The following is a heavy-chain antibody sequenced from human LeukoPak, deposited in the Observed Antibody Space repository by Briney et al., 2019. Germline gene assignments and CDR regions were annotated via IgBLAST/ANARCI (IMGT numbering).Heavy chain of an antibody. CDR3: ARITNDAFDI. CDR2: IIPIFGTA. Sequence: GASVKVSCKASGGTFSSYAISWVRQAPGQGLEWMGGIIPIFGTANYAQKFQGRVTITTDESTSTAYMELSSLRSEDTAVYYCARITNDAFDIWGQGTMVTVSS. V-gene: IGHV1-69*05. CDR1: GGTFSSYA. J-gene: IGHJ3*02. D-gene: IGHD3-3*01.